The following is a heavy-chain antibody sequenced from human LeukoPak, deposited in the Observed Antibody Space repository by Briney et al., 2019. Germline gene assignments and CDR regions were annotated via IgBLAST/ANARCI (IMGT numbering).Heavy chain of an antibody. V-gene: IGHV1-8*01. D-gene: IGHD6-19*01. CDR1: GYTFTSYD. J-gene: IGHJ4*02. Sequence: ASVKVSCKASGYTFTSYDVTWLRQATGQGLEWMGWMNPNSGNTGYEQKFQGRVTMTRNTSVSTAYMELSSLRSEDTAVYYCARDEVPGIAVAGALFDYWGQGTLVTVSS. CDR3: ARDEVPGIAVAGALFDY. CDR2: MNPNSGNT.